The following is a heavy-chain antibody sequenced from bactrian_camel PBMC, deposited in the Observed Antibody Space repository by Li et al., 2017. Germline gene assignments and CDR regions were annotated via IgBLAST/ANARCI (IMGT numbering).Heavy chain of an antibody. Sequence: VQLVESGGDSVQAGGSLTLSCTVSGYTYSAYCGGWFRQAPGKEREGVGAIDSYGDASYADSVRGRFTISEDNAKNTLYLQMNNLKPEDTAMYYCALGPRYGDNWVRDVYYDYWGQ. CDR1: GYTYSAYC. J-gene: IGHJ4*01. CDR3: ALGPRYGDNWVRDVYYDY. D-gene: IGHD2*01. V-gene: IGHV3S42*01. CDR2: IDSYGDA.